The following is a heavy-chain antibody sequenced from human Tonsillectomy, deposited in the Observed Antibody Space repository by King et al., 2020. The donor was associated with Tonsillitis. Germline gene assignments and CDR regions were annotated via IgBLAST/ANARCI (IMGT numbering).Heavy chain of an antibody. J-gene: IGHJ6*02. V-gene: IGHV3-48*01. Sequence: QLVQSGGGLVQPGGSLRLSCAASGFTFSSYSMNWVRQAPGKGLEGVSYISSSSSNIYYADSVKGRFTISRDNAKNSLYLQMNSVRAEEPAVYYCARERTRDPYSYFCMDVWGQGSTGSVSS. CDR3: ARERTRDPYSYFCMDV. CDR1: GFTFSSYS. CDR2: ISSSSSNI. D-gene: IGHD1-1*01.